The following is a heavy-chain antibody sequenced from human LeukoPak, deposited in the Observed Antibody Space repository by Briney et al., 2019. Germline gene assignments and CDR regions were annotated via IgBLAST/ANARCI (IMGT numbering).Heavy chain of an antibody. CDR3: ARLAVAYFDY. J-gene: IGHJ4*02. Sequence: PGGSLGLSCAVSGFTVSSSYLSWVRQAPGKGLEWVSVINSGGTTYYADPVKGRFIISRDNSKNTLYLQMNSLRAEDTAVYYCARLAVAYFDYWGQGTLVTVSS. V-gene: IGHV3-66*04. CDR1: GFTVSSSY. CDR2: INSGGTT. D-gene: IGHD6-19*01.